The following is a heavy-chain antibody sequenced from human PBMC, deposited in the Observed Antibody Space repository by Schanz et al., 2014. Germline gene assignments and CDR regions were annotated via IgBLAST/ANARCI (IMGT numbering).Heavy chain of an antibody. Sequence: EVQLLDSGGGLVQPGGSLRLSCAASGFTFSTYAMSWVRQAPGKGLEWVTAISGSGGSTYYADSVKGRFTISRDNSKNTLYLQMNSLRAEDTSVYYCAKDPCHGDYDCYFDYWGQGTLVTVSS. D-gene: IGHD3-22*01. J-gene: IGHJ4*02. CDR2: ISGSGGST. CDR1: GFTFSTYA. V-gene: IGHV3-23*01. CDR3: AKDPCHGDYDCYFDY.